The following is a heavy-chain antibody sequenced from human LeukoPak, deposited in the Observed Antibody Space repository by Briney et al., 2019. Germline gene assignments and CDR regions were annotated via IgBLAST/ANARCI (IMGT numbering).Heavy chain of an antibody. J-gene: IGHJ4*02. D-gene: IGHD5-18*01. Sequence: SVKVSCKASGGTFSSYAISWVRQAPGQGLEWMGGIIPIFGTANYAQKFQGRVTITADEPTSTAYMELSSLRSEDTAVYYCARGRGYSYGSLDYWGQGTLVTVSS. CDR1: GGTFSSYA. CDR3: ARGRGYSYGSLDY. CDR2: IIPIFGTA. V-gene: IGHV1-69*13.